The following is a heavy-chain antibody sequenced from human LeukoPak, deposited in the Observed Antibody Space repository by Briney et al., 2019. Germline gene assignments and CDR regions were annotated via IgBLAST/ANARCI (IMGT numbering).Heavy chain of an antibody. D-gene: IGHD5-18*01. CDR3: AREWVDTAMVYYFDY. CDR2: INHSGST. CDR1: GGSFSDYY. Sequence: ASETLSLTCAVYGGSFSDYYWTWIRQPPGKGLEWIGDINHSGSTNYNPSLKSRVTISVDTSKNQFSLKLSSVTAADTAVYYCAREWVDTAMVYYFDYWGQGTLVTVSS. J-gene: IGHJ4*02. V-gene: IGHV4-34*01.